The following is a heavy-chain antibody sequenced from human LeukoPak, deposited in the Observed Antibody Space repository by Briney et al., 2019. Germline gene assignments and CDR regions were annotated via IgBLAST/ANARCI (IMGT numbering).Heavy chain of an antibody. J-gene: IGHJ4*02. CDR3: ARWVRDFDY. CDR1: GYSFTSYW. V-gene: IGHV5-10-1*01. Sequence: GESLKISCKSSGYSFTSYWISWVRQMPGKGLEWMGRIDPSDSYTNYSPSFQGHVTISTDKSISTAFLQWSSLKASDTAMYYCARWVRDFDYWGQGTLVTVSS. CDR2: IDPSDSYT. D-gene: IGHD2-21*01.